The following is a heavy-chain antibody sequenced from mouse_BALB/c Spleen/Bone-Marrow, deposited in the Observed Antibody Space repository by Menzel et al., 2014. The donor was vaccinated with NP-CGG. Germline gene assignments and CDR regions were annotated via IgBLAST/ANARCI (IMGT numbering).Heavy chain of an antibody. Sequence: VHVKQSGPELVKPGASVKISCKASGYTFTDYNMHWMKQSHGKGLEWIGYIYPYNGGSGYNQKFKSKATLTVDNSSTTAYMELRSLTSEDSAVYYCARRGSPYYFDYWGQGTTLTVSS. D-gene: IGHD1-1*02. V-gene: IGHV1S29*02. J-gene: IGHJ2*01. CDR3: ARRGSPYYFDY. CDR2: IYPYNGGS. CDR1: GYTFTDYN.